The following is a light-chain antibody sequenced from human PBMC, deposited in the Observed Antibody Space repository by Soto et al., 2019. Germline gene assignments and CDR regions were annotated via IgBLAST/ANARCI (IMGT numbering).Light chain of an antibody. V-gene: IGLV7-43*01. J-gene: IGLJ2*01. CDR2: STS. Sequence: QTVVTQEPSLTVSPGGTVTLTCASSTGAVTSGYYPNWFQQKPGQAPRALIYSTSNKHSWTPARFSGSLLGGKAALTLSGGQAGDGGGYYRLPFYGGAQAVVFGGGTKLTVL. CDR1: TGAVTSGYY. CDR3: LPFYGGAQAVV.